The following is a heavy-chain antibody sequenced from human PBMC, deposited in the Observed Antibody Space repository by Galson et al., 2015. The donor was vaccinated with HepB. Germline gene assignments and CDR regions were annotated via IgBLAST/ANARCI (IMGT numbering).Heavy chain of an antibody. CDR3: ARDANYDFWSGYYANYYYYYMDV. V-gene: IGHV1-3*01. D-gene: IGHD3-3*01. Sequence: SVKVSCKASGYTFTSYAMHWVRQAPGQRLEWMGWINAGNGNTKYSQKFQGRVTITRDTSASTAYMELSSLRSEDTAVYYCARDANYDFWSGYYANYYYYYMDVWGKGTTVTVPS. J-gene: IGHJ6*03. CDR2: INAGNGNT. CDR1: GYTFTSYA.